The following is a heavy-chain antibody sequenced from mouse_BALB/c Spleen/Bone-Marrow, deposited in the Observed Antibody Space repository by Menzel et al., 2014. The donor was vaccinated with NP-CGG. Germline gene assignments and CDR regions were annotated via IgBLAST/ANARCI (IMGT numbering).Heavy chain of an antibody. J-gene: IGHJ4*01. CDR3: TRRVLSYVYAMDY. D-gene: IGHD6-5*01. V-gene: IGHV3-1*02. Sequence: DVKLQESGPDLVKPSQSLSITCTVTGYSITSGYSWHWIRQFPGNKLERMGYIHYSGSTNYNPSLKSRISITRDTSKNQYTLQLNSVASEVTATYYCTRRVLSYVYAMDYWGQGTSVTVSS. CDR1: GYSITSGYS. CDR2: IHYSGST.